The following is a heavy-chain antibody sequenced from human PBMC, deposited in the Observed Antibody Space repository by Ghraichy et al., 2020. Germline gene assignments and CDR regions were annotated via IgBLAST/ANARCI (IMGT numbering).Heavy chain of an antibody. CDR1: GGSISSYY. CDR2: IYTSGST. V-gene: IGHV4-4*07. CDR3: ARDSAVAGKRSYFQH. D-gene: IGHD6-19*01. J-gene: IGHJ1*01. Sequence: SETLSLTCSVSGGSISSYYWSWIRQPAGKGLEWIGRIYTSGSTNYNPSLKSRVTMSVDTSKNQFSLKLRSVTAADTAVYYCARDSAVAGKRSYFQHWGQGTLVTVSS.